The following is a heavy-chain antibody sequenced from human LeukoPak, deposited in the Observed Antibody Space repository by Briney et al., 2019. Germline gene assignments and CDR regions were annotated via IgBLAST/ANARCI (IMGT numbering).Heavy chain of an antibody. CDR3: ARRYDSGSYHLPH. J-gene: IGHJ4*02. CDR2: MNPNSGNT. Sequence: ASVRVSCEASGYSFISYDINWVRQAAGQGLEWMGWMNPNSGNTGYAQQFQGRVTMTRYTSMSTAYMELSSLTSDDTAVYYCARRYDSGSYHLPHWGQGTLVTVSS. CDR1: GYSFISYD. V-gene: IGHV1-8*01. D-gene: IGHD3-10*01.